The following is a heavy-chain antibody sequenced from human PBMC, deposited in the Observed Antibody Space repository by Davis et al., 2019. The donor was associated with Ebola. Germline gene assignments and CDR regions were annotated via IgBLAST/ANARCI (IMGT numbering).Heavy chain of an antibody. V-gene: IGHV3-49*04. Sequence: GESLKISCTASGFTFGDYAMSWVRQAPGKGLEWVGFIRSKAYGETTEYAASVKGRFTISRDDSKSIAYLQMNSLKTEDTAVYYCTRGYCSSTSCYISYFHHWGQGTLVTVSS. CDR2: IRSKAYGETT. CDR3: TRGYCSSTSCYISYFHH. D-gene: IGHD2-2*02. J-gene: IGHJ1*01. CDR1: GFTFGDYA.